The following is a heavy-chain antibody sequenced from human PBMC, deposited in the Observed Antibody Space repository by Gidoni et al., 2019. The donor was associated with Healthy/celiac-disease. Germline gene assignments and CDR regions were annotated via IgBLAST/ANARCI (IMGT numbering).Heavy chain of an antibody. CDR3: ARRGDIVATPGDYGMDV. CDR2: ISPGYSDT. D-gene: IGHD5-12*01. CDR1: GYSCTRYW. J-gene: IGHJ6*02. Sequence: EVQLVQSGAEVKKPGAALQISCTGSGYSCTRYWIGWVRQRPGKGLEWMGIISPGYSDTRYSPSFQGQVTISADKSISTAYLQWSSLKASDTAMYYCARRGDIVATPGDYGMDVWGQGTTVTVSS. V-gene: IGHV5-51*03.